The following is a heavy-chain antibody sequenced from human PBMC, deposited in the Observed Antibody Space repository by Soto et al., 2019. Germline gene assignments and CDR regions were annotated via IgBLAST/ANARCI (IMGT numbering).Heavy chain of an antibody. J-gene: IGHJ3*02. V-gene: IGHV1-18*04. D-gene: IGHD3-22*01. CDR3: ARDQWYYDSGGYYGAFDI. CDR2: ISAYNGNT. CDR1: GYTFTSYG. Sequence: GASVKVSCKASGYTFTSYGISWVRQAPGQGLEWMEWISAYNGNTNYAQKLQGRVTMTTDTSTSTAYMELRSLRSDDTAVYYCARDQWYYDSGGYYGAFDIWGQGTMVTVSS.